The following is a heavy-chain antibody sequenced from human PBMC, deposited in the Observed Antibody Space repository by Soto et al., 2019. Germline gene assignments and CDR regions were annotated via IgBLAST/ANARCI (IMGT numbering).Heavy chain of an antibody. D-gene: IGHD6-19*01. CDR2: IIPLFGTA. CDR3: ASPKGTYSSGYYYFDF. V-gene: IGHV1-69*01. J-gene: IGHJ4*02. Sequence: QVQLEQSGAEVKQPGSSVRVSCKTSGGTFSTYAINWVRQAPGQGLEWMGAIIPLFGTADYSQKFQGRVTITADASTSTAYMELSSLRSDDTAVYFCASPKGTYSSGYYYFDFWGQGTLVTGSS. CDR1: GGTFSTYA.